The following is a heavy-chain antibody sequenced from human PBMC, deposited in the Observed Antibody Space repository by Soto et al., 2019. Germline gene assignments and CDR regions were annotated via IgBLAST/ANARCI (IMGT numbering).Heavy chain of an antibody. V-gene: IGHV3-23*01. CDR3: HLLITTFSYGMDV. Sequence: PGGSLRLSCAASGFTFSSYAMSWVRQAPGKGLEWVSAISGSGGSTYYADSVTGRFTISRDNSKNTPYLQMNSLRAEDTAVYYCHLLITTFSYGMDVWGQGTTVTVSS. CDR2: ISGSGGST. D-gene: IGHD3-9*01. J-gene: IGHJ6*02. CDR1: GFTFSSYA.